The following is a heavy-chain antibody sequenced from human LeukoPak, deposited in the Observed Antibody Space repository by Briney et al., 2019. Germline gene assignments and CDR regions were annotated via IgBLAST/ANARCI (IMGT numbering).Heavy chain of an antibody. CDR2: IYYSGST. D-gene: IGHD3-22*01. CDR1: GGSISSYY. CDR3: ARLGDIGSHYYYFLDS. V-gene: IGHV4-59*01. Sequence: SETLSLTCTVSGGSISSYYWTWIWQPPGKRLEWIGYIYYSGSTNYNPSLKSRVTISVDTSKNQFSLKLSSVTAADTAVYYCARLGDIGSHYYYFLDSWGQGTLVTVSS. J-gene: IGHJ4*02.